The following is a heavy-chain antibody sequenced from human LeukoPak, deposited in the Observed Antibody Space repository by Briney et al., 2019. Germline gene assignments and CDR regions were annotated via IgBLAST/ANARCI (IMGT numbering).Heavy chain of an antibody. V-gene: IGHV4-61*02. CDR3: AGTRRYCSGGSCYNWFDP. D-gene: IGHD2-15*01. CDR2: IYASGST. Sequence: SETLSFTCTVSGGSISSDIFYWRWIRQPAGKGLEWIGRIYASGSTTYNSSLKSRVAISIDTSKNQFSLQLTSVTAADTAVYYCAGTRRYCSGGSCYNWFDPWGQGTLVTVSS. CDR1: GGSISSDIFY. J-gene: IGHJ5*02.